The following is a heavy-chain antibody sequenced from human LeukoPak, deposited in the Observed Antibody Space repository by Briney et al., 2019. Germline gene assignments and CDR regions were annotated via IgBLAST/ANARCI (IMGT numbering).Heavy chain of an antibody. Sequence: GASVKVSCKASGGTFSSYTISWVRQAPGQGLEWMGRIIPILGIANYAQKFQGRVTITADESTSTAYMELSSLRSEDTAVYYCARDRSSGSYTYWGQGTLVTVSS. CDR2: IIPILGIA. J-gene: IGHJ4*02. CDR1: GGTFSSYT. D-gene: IGHD6-19*01. V-gene: IGHV1-69*04. CDR3: ARDRSSGSYTY.